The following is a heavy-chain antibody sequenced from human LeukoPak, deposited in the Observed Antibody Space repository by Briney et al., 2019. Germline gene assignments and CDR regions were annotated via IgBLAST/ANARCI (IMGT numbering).Heavy chain of an antibody. Sequence: GASVKVSCKASGYTFSSYAMNWVRQAPGQGLEWMGWINTNTGNSMFAQGFTGRFVFSLDTSVSTAYPQISSLKAEDTAVYYCAREGEADILTGYEFDYWGQGTLVTVSS. V-gene: IGHV7-4-1*02. D-gene: IGHD3-9*01. CDR1: GYTFSSYA. CDR3: AREGEADILTGYEFDY. CDR2: INTNTGNS. J-gene: IGHJ4*02.